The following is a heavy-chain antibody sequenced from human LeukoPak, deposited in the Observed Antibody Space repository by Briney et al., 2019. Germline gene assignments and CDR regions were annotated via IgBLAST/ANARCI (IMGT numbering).Heavy chain of an antibody. CDR3: ARDRNSSGWYGNY. CDR2: ISSSRSYI. V-gene: IGHV3-21*01. CDR1: GFTFSSYS. D-gene: IGHD6-19*01. Sequence: GSLRLSCAASGFTFSSYSMNWVRQAPGKGLEWVSSISSSRSYIYYADSVKGRFTISRDNAKNSLYLQTNSLRAEDTAVYYCARDRNSSGWYGNYWGQGTLVTVSS. J-gene: IGHJ4*02.